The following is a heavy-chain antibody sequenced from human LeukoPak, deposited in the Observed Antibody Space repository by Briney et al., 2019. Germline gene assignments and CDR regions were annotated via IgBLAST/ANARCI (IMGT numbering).Heavy chain of an antibody. D-gene: IGHD2-8*01. CDR2: VGTAGDT. Sequence: GGSLRLSCSASGVTFSRFDLRWVRQATGKGLEWVSFVGTAGDTYYSGSVKGRFTISRENANHSLYLQMNSQRAGDTAVYYCARAGNGVVGYYGMDVWGQGTTVTVSS. J-gene: IGHJ6*02. CDR1: GVTFSRFD. CDR3: ARAGNGVVGYYGMDV. V-gene: IGHV3-13*04.